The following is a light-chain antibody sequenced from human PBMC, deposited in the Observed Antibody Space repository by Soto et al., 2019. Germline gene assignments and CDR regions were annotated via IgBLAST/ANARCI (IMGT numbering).Light chain of an antibody. V-gene: IGLV2-23*01. CDR1: SSDVGGYNY. J-gene: IGLJ1*01. Sequence: QSALTQPASVAGSPGQSITISCTGTSSDVGGYNYVSWYQRHPGKAPKLTIYEGTQRPSGVSSRFSGSKSGNTASLTISGLQAEDEADYYCCSYASSSSYVFGTGTKVTVL. CDR2: EGT. CDR3: CSYASSSSYV.